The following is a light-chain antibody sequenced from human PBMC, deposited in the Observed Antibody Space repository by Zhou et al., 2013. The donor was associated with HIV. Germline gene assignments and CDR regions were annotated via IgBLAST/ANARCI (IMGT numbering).Light chain of an antibody. Sequence: EIVLTQSPGTLYLSPGETVTLSCKASQKIKTNYLAWYQHKRGRAPRLLIFGASHRAGDIPHRFTASGVDTDFSLTIARLEPEDFAVYYCHQYGSSPQTFGLGTDLQMK. CDR3: HQYGSSPQT. CDR1: QKIKTNY. V-gene: IGKV3-20*01. J-gene: IGKJ2*01. CDR2: GAS.